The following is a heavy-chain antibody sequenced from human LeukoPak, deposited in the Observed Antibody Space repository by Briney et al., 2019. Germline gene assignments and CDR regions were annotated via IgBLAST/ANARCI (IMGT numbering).Heavy chain of an antibody. Sequence: GESLRLACAASGFTFSTYWRHWVRQAPGKGLVWVSPIHSDGSRTNYAYFVKGRFTISRHNAENTLYLQMHGVRAEDRAVYYCARSSIPATTGGFDPWGQGTLVTVSS. V-gene: IGHV3-74*01. CDR3: ARSSIPATTGGFDP. CDR1: GFTFSTYW. D-gene: IGHD1-20*01. J-gene: IGHJ5*02. CDR2: IHSDGSRT.